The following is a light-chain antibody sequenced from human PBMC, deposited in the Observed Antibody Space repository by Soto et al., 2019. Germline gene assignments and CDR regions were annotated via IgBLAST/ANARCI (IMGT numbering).Light chain of an antibody. CDR3: QQYDSYSNT. J-gene: IGKJ1*01. CDR2: DAT. CDR1: QPIRDW. V-gene: IGKV1-5*01. Sequence: DVQLIQAPSTLSASIGDRVTITCRVSQPIRDWVAWYQQKPGKAHKLLIYDATSSDSGVPSRFSGSGSETEFTLTISSLQPGDFATYYCQQYDSYSNTFGQGTRVEL.